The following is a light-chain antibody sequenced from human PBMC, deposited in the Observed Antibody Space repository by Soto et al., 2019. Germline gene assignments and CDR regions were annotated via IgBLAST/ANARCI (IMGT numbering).Light chain of an antibody. CDR2: WSS. CDR3: QQYQSRPCT. CDR1: QSVLHSSNGNNY. J-gene: IGKJ3*01. Sequence: DIEMTQSPDSLSVSLGERATINCRSSQSVLHSSNGNNYIAWYQQKPGQPPKLLIYWSSTREAGVPDRFIGSGSGTDFTRTDSSLQAEDVAVEDCQQYQSRPCTSGRGTTVHSK. V-gene: IGKV4-1*01.